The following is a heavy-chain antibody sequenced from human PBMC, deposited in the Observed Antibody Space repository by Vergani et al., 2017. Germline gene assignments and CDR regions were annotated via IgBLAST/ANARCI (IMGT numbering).Heavy chain of an antibody. D-gene: IGHD6-13*01. Sequence: QVQLVQSGAEVKKPGSSVKVSCKASGGTFSSYAISWVRQAPGQGLEWMGRIIPIFGTANYAQKFQGRVTITADESTSTAYMELNSLRAEDTAVYYCAGDNSSSWPRGGWYYGMDVWGQGTTVTVSS. V-gene: IGHV1-69*18. CDR2: IIPIFGTA. J-gene: IGHJ6*02. CDR1: GGTFSSYA. CDR3: AGDNSSSWPRGGWYYGMDV.